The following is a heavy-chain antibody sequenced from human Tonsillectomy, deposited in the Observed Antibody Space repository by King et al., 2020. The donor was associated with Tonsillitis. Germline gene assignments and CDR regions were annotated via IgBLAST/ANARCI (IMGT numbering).Heavy chain of an antibody. J-gene: IGHJ2*01. CDR1: GFTFSDYY. V-gene: IGHV3-11*01. CDR2: ISSSATKI. D-gene: IGHD6-19*01. Sequence: VQLVESGGGLVKPGGSLRLSCATSGFTFSDYYMNWIRQAPGKGLEWVSHISSSATKIYYADSVKGRFTVSRDNAKNSLSLQMHSLRAEDTAVYYCARGYSRGWYPPYWYFDLWGRGTLVTVSS. CDR3: ARGYSRGWYPPYWYFDL.